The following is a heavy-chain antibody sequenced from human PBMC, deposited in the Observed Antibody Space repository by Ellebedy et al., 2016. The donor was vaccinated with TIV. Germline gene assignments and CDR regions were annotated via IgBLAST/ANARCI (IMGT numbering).Heavy chain of an antibody. CDR3: ARDRRVWIAVAGTYYYYGMDV. V-gene: IGHV1-18*04. D-gene: IGHD6-19*01. CDR1: GYTFTSYG. J-gene: IGHJ6*02. Sequence: AASVKVSCKASGYTFTSYGISWVRQAPGQGLEWMGWISAYNGNTNYAQKLQGRVTMTTDTSTSTAYMELRSLRSDDTAVYYCARDRRVWIAVAGTYYYYGMDVWGQGTTVTVSS. CDR2: ISAYNGNT.